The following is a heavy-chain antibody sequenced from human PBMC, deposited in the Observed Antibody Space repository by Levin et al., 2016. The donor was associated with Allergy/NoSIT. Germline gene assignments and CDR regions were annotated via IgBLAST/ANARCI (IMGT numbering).Heavy chain of an antibody. Sequence: VRQMPGKGLEWVSYISSSSSTIYYADSVKGRFTISRDNAKNSLYLQMNSLRAEDTAVYYCARMTTSYYYYYYMDVWGKGTTVTVSS. CDR3: ARMTTSYYYYYYMDV. CDR2: ISSSSSTI. D-gene: IGHD4-17*01. J-gene: IGHJ6*03. V-gene: IGHV3-48*01.